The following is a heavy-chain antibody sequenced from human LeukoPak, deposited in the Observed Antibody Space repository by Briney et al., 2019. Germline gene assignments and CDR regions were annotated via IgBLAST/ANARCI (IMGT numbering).Heavy chain of an antibody. J-gene: IGHJ5*02. Sequence: PGGSLRLSCAASGFTFTNYAMNWVRQAPGKGLEWVATVSYDGTDTSYADSVKGRFAIFRDNSKNTLYLQMNSLRAEDTAIYYCARDLNNGSYHWFDPWGQGTLVTVSS. V-gene: IGHV3-30*09. CDR1: GFTFTNYA. CDR3: ARDLNNGSYHWFDP. CDR2: VSYDGTDT. D-gene: IGHD1-26*01.